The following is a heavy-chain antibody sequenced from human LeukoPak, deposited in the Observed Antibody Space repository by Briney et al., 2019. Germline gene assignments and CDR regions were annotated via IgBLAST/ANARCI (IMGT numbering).Heavy chain of an antibody. CDR1: GYTFTSYG. J-gene: IGHJ4*02. CDR3: ARRGGSYSHSDF. V-gene: IGHV1-18*01. CDR2: VSAYNGNT. D-gene: IGHD1-26*01. Sequence: ASVKVSFKASGYTFTSYGIIWVRQAPGQGLEWMGWVSAYNGNTDYAQKLQDRVTMTTDTSTSTAYMELRSLRSDDTAVYYCARRGGSYSHSDFWGQGTLVTVSS.